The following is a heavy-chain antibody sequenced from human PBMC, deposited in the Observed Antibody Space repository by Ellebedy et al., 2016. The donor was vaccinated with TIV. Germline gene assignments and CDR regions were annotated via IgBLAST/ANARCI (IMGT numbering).Heavy chain of an antibody. J-gene: IGHJ4*02. V-gene: IGHV3-48*01. CDR2: INRDSDNI. CDR1: GLTFSSFW. Sequence: GESLKISCATSGLTFSSFWMSWLRQAPGKGLEWVSYINRDSDNIKYADSVRGRFTVSRDNAMNSLYLQMNSLKAEDTAVYYCVRDHDWAFDYWGQGTLVTVSS. D-gene: IGHD3-9*01. CDR3: VRDHDWAFDY.